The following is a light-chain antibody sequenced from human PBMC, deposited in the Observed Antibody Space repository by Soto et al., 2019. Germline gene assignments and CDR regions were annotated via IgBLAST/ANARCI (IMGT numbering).Light chain of an antibody. V-gene: IGLV2-14*03. J-gene: IGLJ1*01. CDR2: DVN. CDR1: SSDVGGYNY. CDR3: SSYTSGSLYV. Sequence: VLTQPASVSGSPGQSIAISCTGTSSDVGGYNYVSWYQQHPGKAPKVMIYDVNNRPSGVSDRFSGSKSGNTASLTISGLQADDEADYYCSSYTSGSLYVFGTGTKVTVL.